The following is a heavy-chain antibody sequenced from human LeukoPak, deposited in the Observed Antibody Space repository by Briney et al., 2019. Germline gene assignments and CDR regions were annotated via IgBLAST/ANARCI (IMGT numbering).Heavy chain of an antibody. CDR2: ISSSGSTI. CDR1: GFTFSSYE. J-gene: IGHJ6*02. V-gene: IGHV3-48*03. CDR3: ARDGAYGSGSYYNPSPPNYYFYGMDV. D-gene: IGHD3-10*01. Sequence: PGGSLRLSCAASGFTFSSYEMNWVRQAPGKGLEWVSYISSSGSTIYYADSVKGRFTISRDNAKNSLYLQMNSLRAEDTAVYYCARDGAYGSGSYYNPSPPNYYFYGMDVWGQGTTVTVSS.